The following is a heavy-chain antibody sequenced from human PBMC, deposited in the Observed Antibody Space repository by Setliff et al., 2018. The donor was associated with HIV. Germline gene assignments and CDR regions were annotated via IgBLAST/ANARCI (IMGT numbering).Heavy chain of an antibody. Sequence: PSETLSLTCTVSGGSISSTSYYWGWIRQPPGTGLEWIGYIYYSGNPFYNPSLRSRVTISLDTSKNQFSLKLSSVTAADTAVYYCARHSPSDYWGQGTLVTVSS. V-gene: IGHV4-39*01. CDR1: GGSISSTSYY. J-gene: IGHJ4*02. CDR2: IYYSGNP. CDR3: ARHSPSDY.